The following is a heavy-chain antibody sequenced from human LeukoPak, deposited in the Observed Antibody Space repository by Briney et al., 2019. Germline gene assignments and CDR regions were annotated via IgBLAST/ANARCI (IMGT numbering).Heavy chain of an antibody. CDR1: GFTFSSYG. CDR3: AKTLHYGHYGKFDY. V-gene: IGHV3-23*01. Sequence: PGGSLRLSCAASGFTFSSYGMSWVRQAPGKGLEWVSVISGSGGRTYYADSVKGRFTISRDNSKNTLYLQMNSLRAEDTAVYYCAKTLHYGHYGKFDYWGQGTLVTVSS. D-gene: IGHD4-17*01. CDR2: ISGSGGRT. J-gene: IGHJ4*02.